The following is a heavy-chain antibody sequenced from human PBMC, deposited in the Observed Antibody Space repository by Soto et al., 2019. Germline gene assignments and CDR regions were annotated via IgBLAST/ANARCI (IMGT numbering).Heavy chain of an antibody. V-gene: IGHV3-64D*08. J-gene: IGHJ4*02. CDR1: GFTFSSYA. CDR2: ISSNGGST. Sequence: GGSLRLSCSASGFTFSSYAMHWVRQAPGKGLEYVSAISSNGGSTYYADSVKGRFTISRDNSKNTLYLQMSSLRADDTAVYYCVKDSQIAAAGYYFDYWGQGTLVTVSS. D-gene: IGHD6-13*01. CDR3: VKDSQIAAAGYYFDY.